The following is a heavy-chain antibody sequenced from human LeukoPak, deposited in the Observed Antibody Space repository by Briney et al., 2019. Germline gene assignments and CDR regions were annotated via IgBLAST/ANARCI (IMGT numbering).Heavy chain of an antibody. D-gene: IGHD5-12*01. V-gene: IGHV3-21*01. Sequence: GGSLRLSCAASGFTFSSYNMNWVRQAPGKGLEWVSFISSSGSYIYSADSVRGRFTISRDNAKNSLYLQMNSLRAEDTAVYYCARHIVPSTPDYWGQGTLVTVSS. CDR3: ARHIVPSTPDY. CDR1: GFTFSSYN. J-gene: IGHJ4*02. CDR2: ISSSGSYI.